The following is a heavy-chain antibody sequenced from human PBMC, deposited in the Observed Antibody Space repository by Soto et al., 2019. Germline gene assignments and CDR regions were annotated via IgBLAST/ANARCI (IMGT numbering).Heavy chain of an antibody. D-gene: IGHD1-1*01. J-gene: IGHJ5*02. CDR3: TRWNGYGDL. V-gene: IGHV3-23*01. CDR2: VSGGSGVT. CDR1: GYSVRTYG. Sequence: EMQLLESGGGLVQPGGSHRLSCVVSGYSVRTYGVTWVRQAPGKGLEWVCGVSGGSGVTHYTDSVKGRFTISGDDSKNTVYLQMHSLRGEDTAVYYCTRWNGYGDLWGQGTLVTVSS.